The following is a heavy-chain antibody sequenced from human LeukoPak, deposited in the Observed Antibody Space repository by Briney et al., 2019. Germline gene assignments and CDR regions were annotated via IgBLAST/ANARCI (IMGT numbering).Heavy chain of an antibody. CDR1: GGSISTYY. J-gene: IGHJ4*02. CDR2: IYYTGNT. V-gene: IGHV4-59*08. Sequence: KPSETLSLTCTVSGGSISTYYWSWIRQPPGKGLEWLGYIYYTGNTNYNPSLESRLTMSVDTSKNQFSLKLSSVTAADTAVYYCARVGAGSFDYWGQGTLVTVSS. D-gene: IGHD6-19*01. CDR3: ARVGAGSFDY.